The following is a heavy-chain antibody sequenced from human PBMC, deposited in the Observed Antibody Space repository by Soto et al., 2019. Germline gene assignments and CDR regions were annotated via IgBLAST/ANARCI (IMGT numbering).Heavy chain of an antibody. J-gene: IGHJ4*02. CDR3: ARVYSGSYSDY. D-gene: IGHD1-26*01. CDR1: GGSISSNNW. V-gene: IGHV4-4*02. CDR2: IFQSGST. Sequence: QVQLQESGPGLVKPSGTLSLTCAVSGGSISSNNWWSWVRQPPGKGLEWIGEIFQSGSTYYSPSLTSRVTISVDKSKNQFSLKLTSVTAADTAVYYCARVYSGSYSDYWGQGTLVTVSS.